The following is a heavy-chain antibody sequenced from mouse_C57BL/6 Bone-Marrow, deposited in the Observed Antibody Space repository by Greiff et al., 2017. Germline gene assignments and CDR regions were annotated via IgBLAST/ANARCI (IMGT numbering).Heavy chain of an antibody. CDR2: SRNKANDYTT. Sequence: EVKLMESGGGLVQSGRSLRLSCATSGFTFSDFYMEWVRQAPGKGLEWIAASRNKANDYTTEYSASVKGRFIVSRDTSQSILYLQMNALRAEDTAIYYCARDAPGGYYWYFDVWGTGTTVTVSS. CDR1: GFTFSDFY. V-gene: IGHV7-1*01. CDR3: ARDAPGGYYWYFDV. J-gene: IGHJ1*03. D-gene: IGHD1-1*02.